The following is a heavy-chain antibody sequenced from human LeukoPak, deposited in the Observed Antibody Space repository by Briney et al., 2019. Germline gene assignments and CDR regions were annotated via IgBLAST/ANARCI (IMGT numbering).Heavy chain of an antibody. D-gene: IGHD4-23*01. CDR1: GFTFDDYA. CDR3: AKDSSTVVTYYFDY. V-gene: IGHV3-9*01. CDR2: ISWNSGSI. J-gene: IGHJ4*02. Sequence: GGSLRLSCAASGFTFDDYAMHWVRQAPGKGLEWVSGISWNSGSIGYADSVKGRFTISRDSAKNSLYLQMNSLRAEDTALYYCAKDSSTVVTYYFDYWGQGTLVTVSS.